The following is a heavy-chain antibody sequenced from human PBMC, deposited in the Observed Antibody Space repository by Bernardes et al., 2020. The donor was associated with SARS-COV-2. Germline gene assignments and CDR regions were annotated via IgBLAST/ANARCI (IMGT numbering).Heavy chain of an antibody. CDR3: ARCHSGSYTWASDN. Sequence: RQCLSPAWPAAAFTATIISTRWVRHAPGDLRDWDSFIYTIGFTYYPDSAKGRFTIPRDSSKNTLYLEMNSLRAEDTALYYCARCHSGSYTWASDNWGQETIVTVSS. J-gene: IGHJ3*02. CDR1: AFTATIIS. V-gene: IGHV3-53*01. D-gene: IGHD1-26*01. CDR2: IYTIGFT.